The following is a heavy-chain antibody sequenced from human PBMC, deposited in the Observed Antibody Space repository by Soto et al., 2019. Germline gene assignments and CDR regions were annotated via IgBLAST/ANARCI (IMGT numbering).Heavy chain of an antibody. CDR1: GFTFSSYG. J-gene: IGHJ6*02. Sequence: GGSLRLSCAASGFTFSSYGMHWVRQAPGKGLEWVAVISYDGSNKYYADSVKGRFTISRDNSKNTLYLQMNSLRAEDTAVYYCAKANNIVGATNYYYYGMEVWGQGTTVTVSS. D-gene: IGHD1-26*01. CDR2: ISYDGSNK. CDR3: AKANNIVGATNYYYYGMEV. V-gene: IGHV3-30*18.